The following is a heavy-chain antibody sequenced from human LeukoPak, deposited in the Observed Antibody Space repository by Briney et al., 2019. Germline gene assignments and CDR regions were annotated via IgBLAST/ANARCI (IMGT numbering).Heavy chain of an antibody. CDR3: AREVGNVFGY. J-gene: IGHJ4*02. V-gene: IGHV6-1*01. CDR1: GDSVSRNTAA. CDR2: TYYTSKWYH. D-gene: IGHD3-22*01. Sequence: SQTLSLTCGISGDSVSRNTAAWNWIRQSPSRGLEWLGRTYYTSKWYHDYALSVKSRITINPDTSKNQVFLQLNSVSPEDTAVYYYAREVGNVFGYWGQGTLVTVSS.